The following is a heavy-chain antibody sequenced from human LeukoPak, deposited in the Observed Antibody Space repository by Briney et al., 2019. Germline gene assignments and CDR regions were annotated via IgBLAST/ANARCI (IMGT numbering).Heavy chain of an antibody. Sequence: SETLSLTCAVYGGSFSGYYWSWIRQPPGKGLEWIGEINHSGSTNYNPSLKSRVTISVDTSKNQFSLKLSSVTAADTAVYYCARSGRRLRSHPIDYWGQGTLVTVSS. CDR2: INHSGST. V-gene: IGHV4-34*01. CDR3: ARSGRRLRSHPIDY. J-gene: IGHJ4*02. D-gene: IGHD5-24*01. CDR1: GGSFSGYY.